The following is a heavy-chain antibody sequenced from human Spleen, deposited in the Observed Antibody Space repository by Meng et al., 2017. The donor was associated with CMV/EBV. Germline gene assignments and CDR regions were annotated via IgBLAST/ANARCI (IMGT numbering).Heavy chain of an antibody. CDR3: VWMNKETTLGF. CDR1: GIPFSPAW. J-gene: IGHJ4*02. D-gene: IGHD1-1*01. Sequence: GESLKISCEVSGIPFSPAWMSWVRQAPGMGLEWVGRLKSKGGGGTADYHAPVKGRFIISRDDSKNTVYLQMTGLKTEDTAVYYCVWMNKETTLGFWGQGTLVTVSS. V-gene: IGHV3-15*01. CDR2: LKSKGGGGTA.